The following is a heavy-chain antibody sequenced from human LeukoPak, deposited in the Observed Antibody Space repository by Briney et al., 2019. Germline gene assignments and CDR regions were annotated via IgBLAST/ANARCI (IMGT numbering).Heavy chain of an antibody. Sequence: GESLKISCKGSGYSFTTYWIGWVRQMPGKGLEWMGVIYPGDSDTRYSPSFQGQVTISADKSVSAAYLQWSSLKASDTAMYYCASDTNGYYFPHAFNVWGQGTTVTISS. V-gene: IGHV5-51*01. D-gene: IGHD3-22*01. CDR1: GYSFTTYW. CDR3: ASDTNGYYFPHAFNV. CDR2: IYPGDSDT. J-gene: IGHJ3*01.